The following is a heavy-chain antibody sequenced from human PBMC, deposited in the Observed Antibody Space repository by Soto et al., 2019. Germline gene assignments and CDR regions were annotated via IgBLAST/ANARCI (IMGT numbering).Heavy chain of an antibody. D-gene: IGHD1-1*01. Sequence: SETLSLTCTVSGGSISSGGYYWSWIRQPPGKGLEWIGYIYYSGSTYYNPSLKSRVTISVDTSKNQFSLKLSSVTAADTAVYYCARAPYDGAFDIWGQGTMVTVSS. V-gene: IGHV4-30-4*01. CDR1: GGSISSGGYY. CDR3: ARAPYDGAFDI. CDR2: IYYSGST. J-gene: IGHJ3*02.